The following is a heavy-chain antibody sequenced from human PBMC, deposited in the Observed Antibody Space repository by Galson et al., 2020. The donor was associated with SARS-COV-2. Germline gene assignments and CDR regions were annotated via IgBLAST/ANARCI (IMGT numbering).Heavy chain of an antibody. J-gene: IGHJ4*02. CDR2: ISWNSGSI. Sequence: GGSLRLSCAASGFTFDDYAMHWVRQAPGKGLEWVSGISWNSGSIGYADSVKGRFTISRDNAKNSLYLQMNSLRAEDTALYYCAKVPPGDDAVDYWGQGTLVTVSS. D-gene: IGHD2-21*02. CDR1: GFTFDDYA. CDR3: AKVPPGDDAVDY. V-gene: IGHV3-9*01.